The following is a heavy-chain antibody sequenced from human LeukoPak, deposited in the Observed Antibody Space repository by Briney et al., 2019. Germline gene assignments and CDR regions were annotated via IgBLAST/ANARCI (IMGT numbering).Heavy chain of an antibody. CDR3: ARDLSGGGLDY. Sequence: VAVIWYDGSNKYYADSVKGRFTISRDNSKNTLYLQMNSLRVEDTAVYYCARDLSGGGLDYWGQGTLVTVSS. J-gene: IGHJ4*02. D-gene: IGHD3-10*01. CDR2: IWYDGSNK. V-gene: IGHV3-33*01.